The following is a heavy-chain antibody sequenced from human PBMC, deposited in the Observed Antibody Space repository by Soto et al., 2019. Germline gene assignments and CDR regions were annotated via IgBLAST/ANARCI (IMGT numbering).Heavy chain of an antibody. V-gene: IGHV3-9*01. CDR3: AKDPTPDSIAAAGTPDY. D-gene: IGHD6-13*01. CDR2: ISWNSGSI. J-gene: IGHJ4*02. CDR1: GFTFDDYA. Sequence: EVQLVESGGGLVQPGRSLRLSCAASGFTFDDYAMHWVRQAPGKGLEWVSGISWNSGSIGYADSVKGRFTISRDNAKNSLYLQMNSLRAEDTALYYCAKDPTPDSIAAAGTPDYWGQGTLFTVSS.